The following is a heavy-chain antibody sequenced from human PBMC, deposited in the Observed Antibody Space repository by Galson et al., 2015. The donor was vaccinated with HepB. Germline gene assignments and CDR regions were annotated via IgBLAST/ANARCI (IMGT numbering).Heavy chain of an antibody. Sequence: SLRLSCAASGFTFSSYGMHWVRQAPGKGLEWVAVIWYDGSNKYYADSVKGRFTISRDNSKNTLYLQMNSLRAEDTAVYYCARDMSELLLWFGEFNSYGMDVWGQGTTVTVSS. CDR3: ARDMSELLLWFGEFNSYGMDV. J-gene: IGHJ6*02. CDR1: GFTFSSYG. V-gene: IGHV3-33*08. D-gene: IGHD3-10*01. CDR2: IWYDGSNK.